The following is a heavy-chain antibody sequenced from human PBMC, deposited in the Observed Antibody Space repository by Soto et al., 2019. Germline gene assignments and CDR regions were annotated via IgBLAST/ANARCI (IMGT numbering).Heavy chain of an antibody. Sequence: QVQLQESGPGLVKPSETLSLICAVSGASVRTGIYYWSWIRQPPGKGLEWIGYVDYSGSTKYNPSLKSRVTMSLDTSKNQFSLNLTSVTAADTAIYFCARDNFRMAVAGAGFDHWGQGTLVTVSS. CDR1: GASVRTGIYY. D-gene: IGHD6-19*01. CDR3: ARDNFRMAVAGAGFDH. CDR2: VDYSGST. J-gene: IGHJ4*02. V-gene: IGHV4-61*01.